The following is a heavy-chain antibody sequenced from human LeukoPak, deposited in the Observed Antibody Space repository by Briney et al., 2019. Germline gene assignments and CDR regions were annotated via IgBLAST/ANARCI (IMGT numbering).Heavy chain of an antibody. CDR3: ARRMTTVTANWFDP. V-gene: IGHV4-59*08. D-gene: IGHD4-17*01. J-gene: IGHJ5*02. CDR1: GGSISSYY. Sequence: PSETLSLTCTVSGGSISSYYWSWIRQPPGKGLEWIGYIYYSGSTNYSPSLKSRVNISVDTSKNQFSLKLSSVTAADTAVYYCARRMTTVTANWFDPWGQGPLVTVSS. CDR2: IYYSGST.